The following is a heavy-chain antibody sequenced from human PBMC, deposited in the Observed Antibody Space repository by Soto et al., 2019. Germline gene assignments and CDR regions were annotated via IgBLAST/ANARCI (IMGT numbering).Heavy chain of an antibody. CDR3: ASERGSYFDAFDL. CDR1: GFTFNNYW. V-gene: IGHV3-7*03. J-gene: IGHJ3*01. Sequence: DVQLVESGGGMVQPGGSLRLSCAASGFTFNNYWMSWVRQAPGKGLEWVANIRQDGSETNYLDSVKGRFTISRDNAREVLYLEMNSLRAEDTAVFYCASERGSYFDAFDLWGRGTMVVVAS. D-gene: IGHD1-26*01. CDR2: IRQDGSET.